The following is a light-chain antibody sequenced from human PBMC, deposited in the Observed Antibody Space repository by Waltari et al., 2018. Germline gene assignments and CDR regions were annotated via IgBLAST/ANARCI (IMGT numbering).Light chain of an antibody. CDR3: SSFTSTNTLL. V-gene: IGLV2-14*03. Sequence: QSALTQPASVSGSPGQSITISCTGTSSDIGYYDYVSWYQQHQGKAPKLIIYDVSERPLWVMNPFSCAKSGNTASLTISRLQAEDEADYYCSSFTSTNTLLFGGGTKLTVL. J-gene: IGLJ2*01. CDR2: DVS. CDR1: SSDIGYYDY.